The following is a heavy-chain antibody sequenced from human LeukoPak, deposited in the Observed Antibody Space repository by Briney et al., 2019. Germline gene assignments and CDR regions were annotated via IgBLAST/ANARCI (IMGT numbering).Heavy chain of an antibody. CDR2: IYTSGST. D-gene: IGHD3-10*01. J-gene: IGHJ4*02. CDR1: GGSISSYY. CDR3: ARVFGSGSYYKWGFDY. V-gene: IGHV4-4*07. Sequence: SETLSLTCTVSGGSISSYYWSWIRQPAGKGLEWIGRIYTSGSTNYNPSLKSRVTMSVDTSKNQFSLKLSSVTAADTAVYYCARVFGSGSYYKWGFDYWGQGTLVTVSS.